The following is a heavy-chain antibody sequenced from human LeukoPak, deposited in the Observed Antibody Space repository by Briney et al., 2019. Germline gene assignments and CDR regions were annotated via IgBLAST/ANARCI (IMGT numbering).Heavy chain of an antibody. CDR3: AKQLGYCSDGSCYFPY. J-gene: IGHJ4*02. V-gene: IGHV3-23*01. CDR1: GFTFSSSA. CDR2: ISNNGGYT. Sequence: GGSLRLSCAASGFTFSSSAMSWIRQAPGKGLEWVSAISNNGGYTYYADSVQGRFTISRDNSKSTLCLQMNSLRAEDTAVYYCAKQLGYCSDGSCYFPYWGQGTLVTVSS. D-gene: IGHD2-15*01.